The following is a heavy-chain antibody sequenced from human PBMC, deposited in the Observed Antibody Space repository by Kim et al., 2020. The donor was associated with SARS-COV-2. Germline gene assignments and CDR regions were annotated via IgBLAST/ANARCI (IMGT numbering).Heavy chain of an antibody. CDR3: ARGAGATTGTKGDAFDI. CDR1: GYTFTTYA. D-gene: IGHD1-1*01. Sequence: ASVKVSCKTSGYTFTTYAMNWVRQAPGQGLEWMGWINTNTGNPTYDQGLTGRFVFSLDTSVRTTYLQISSLKAEDTAVYYGARGAGATTGTKGDAFDIWGQGTMVTVSS. J-gene: IGHJ3*02. CDR2: INTNTGNP. V-gene: IGHV7-4-1*02.